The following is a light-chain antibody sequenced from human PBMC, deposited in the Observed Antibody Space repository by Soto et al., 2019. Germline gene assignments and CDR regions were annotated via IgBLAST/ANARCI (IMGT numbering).Light chain of an antibody. J-gene: IGKJ5*01. V-gene: IGKV1-39*01. CDR1: ESISRH. CDR3: QQSSSTFSIT. Sequence: DIQMTQSPSSLSASVGDRVTITCRASESISRHLNWYQQKPGKAPKLLIYAASSLQNGVPSRFSCRGSGKDFTLTISNLQPEDFATYSFQQSSSTFSITFGQGPRLEI. CDR2: AAS.